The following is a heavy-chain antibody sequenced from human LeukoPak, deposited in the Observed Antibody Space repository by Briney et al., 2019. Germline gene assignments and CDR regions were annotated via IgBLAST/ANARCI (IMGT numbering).Heavy chain of an antibody. J-gene: IGHJ3*02. CDR1: GFTFGSYG. D-gene: IGHD3-22*01. Sequence: GRSLRLSCAASGFTFGSYGMHWVRQAPGKGLEWVAVISYDGSNKYYADSVKGRFTISRDNSKNTLYLQMNSLRAEDTAVYYCAKDLFHDSSGYYYAAFDIWGQGTMVTVSS. CDR3: AKDLFHDSSGYYYAAFDI. V-gene: IGHV3-30*18. CDR2: ISYDGSNK.